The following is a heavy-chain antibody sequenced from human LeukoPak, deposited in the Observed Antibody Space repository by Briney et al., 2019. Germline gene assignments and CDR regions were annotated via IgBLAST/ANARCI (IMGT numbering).Heavy chain of an antibody. J-gene: IGHJ5*02. Sequence: SVKVSCKASGGTFSNYAISWVRQAPGQGLEWMGGIIPIFGTANYAQKFQGRVTMTRDMSTSTDYMELSSLRSEDTAVYYCARDNSVEDTAWWFDPWGQGTLVTVSS. D-gene: IGHD4-23*01. V-gene: IGHV1-69*05. CDR1: GGTFSNYA. CDR3: ARDNSVEDTAWWFDP. CDR2: IIPIFGTA.